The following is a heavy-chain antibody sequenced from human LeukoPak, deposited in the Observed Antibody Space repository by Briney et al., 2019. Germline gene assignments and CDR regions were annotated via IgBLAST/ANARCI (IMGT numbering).Heavy chain of an antibody. J-gene: IGHJ6*02. V-gene: IGHV3-30*18. CDR3: AKGESPYYYGPGSLDYYYYGMDV. D-gene: IGHD3-10*01. CDR2: ISYDGSNK. CDR1: GYSFGSYG. Sequence: GGSLRLSCAASGYSFGSYGMHWVRQAPGKGLEWVAVISYDGSNKYYADSVKGRFTISRDNSKNTLYLQMNSLRAEDTAVYYCAKGESPYYYGPGSLDYYYYGMDVWGQGTTVTVSS.